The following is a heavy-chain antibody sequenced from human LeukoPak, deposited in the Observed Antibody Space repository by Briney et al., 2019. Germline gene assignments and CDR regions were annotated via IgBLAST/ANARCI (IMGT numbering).Heavy chain of an antibody. D-gene: IGHD5-24*01. CDR3: ASVSVWELATHPGGSFDY. CDR1: GGLISRIEYY. V-gene: IGHV4-30-4*01. Sequence: SQTLSLTCTVSGGLISRIEYYWSWIRQSPVKGLEWLGHIYHTGTTLYSPHLNNRLTVSVDSSRNQFSLTLNSVTAADTAVYYCASVSVWELATHPGGSFDYWGREILVTVSS. J-gene: IGHJ4*02. CDR2: IYHTGTT.